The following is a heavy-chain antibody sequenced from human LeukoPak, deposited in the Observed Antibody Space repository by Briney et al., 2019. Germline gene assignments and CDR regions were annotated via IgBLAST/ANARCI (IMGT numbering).Heavy chain of an antibody. CDR3: TTDHGGIFGVVIDY. J-gene: IGHJ4*02. V-gene: IGHV3-15*01. CDR1: GFTFSNAW. D-gene: IGHD3-3*01. Sequence: GGSLRLSCAASGFTFSNAWMSWVRQAPGKGLEWVGRIISKTDGGTTDYAAPVKGRFTISRDDSKNTLYLQMNSLKTEDTAVYYCTTDHGGIFGVVIDYWGQGTLVTVSS. CDR2: IISKTDGGTT.